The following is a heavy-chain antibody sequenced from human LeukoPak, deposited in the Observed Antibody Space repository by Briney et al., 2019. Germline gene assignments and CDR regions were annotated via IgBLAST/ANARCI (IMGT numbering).Heavy chain of an antibody. V-gene: IGHV5-51*01. J-gene: IGHJ5*02. CDR2: IYPDDSNT. CDR1: GYGFATHW. CDR3: ARLGEDLAVGVADWFDP. Sequence: PGESLKISCKGSGYGFATHWIAWVRQMPGKGLEWMGIIYPDDSNTRYSPSFQGQVTFSADKSINTAYLQWSGLKASDTAMYYCARLGEDLAVGVADWFDPWGQGTLVTVSS. D-gene: IGHD2-15*01.